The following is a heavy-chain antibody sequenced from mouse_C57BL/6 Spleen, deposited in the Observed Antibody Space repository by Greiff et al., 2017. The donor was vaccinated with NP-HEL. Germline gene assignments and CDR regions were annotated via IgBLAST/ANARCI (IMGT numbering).Heavy chain of an antibody. Sequence: VQVVESGAELVRPGASVTLSCKASGYTFTDYEMHWVKQTPVHGLEWIGAIDPETGGTAYNQKFKGKAILTADKSSSTAYMELRSLTSEDSAVYYCTVTGTWGYFDYWGQGTTLTVSS. V-gene: IGHV1-15*01. CDR3: TVTGTWGYFDY. J-gene: IGHJ2*01. D-gene: IGHD4-1*01. CDR1: GYTFTDYE. CDR2: IDPETGGT.